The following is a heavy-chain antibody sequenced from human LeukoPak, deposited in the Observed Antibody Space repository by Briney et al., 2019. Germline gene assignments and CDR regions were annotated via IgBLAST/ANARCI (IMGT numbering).Heavy chain of an antibody. V-gene: IGHV3-48*03. J-gene: IGHJ4*02. D-gene: IGHD5-18*01. CDR1: GFTFSSYE. CDR3: GRLYSRVGPFDY. CDR2: ISSSGSTI. Sequence: GGSLRLSCAASGFTFSSYEMNWVRQAPGKGLEWVSYISSSGSTIYYADSVKGRFTISRDNAKNSLYLQMNSLRTEDTAVYYFGRLYSRVGPFDYWGQGTLVTVSS.